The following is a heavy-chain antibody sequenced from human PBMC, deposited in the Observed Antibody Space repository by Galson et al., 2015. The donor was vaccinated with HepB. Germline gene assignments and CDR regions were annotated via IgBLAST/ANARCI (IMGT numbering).Heavy chain of an antibody. V-gene: IGHV3-23*01. D-gene: IGHD1-26*01. CDR3: AKSLRHYPYDMDV. CDR2: ISGGGGNT. CDR1: GFIFNNYA. J-gene: IGHJ6*02. Sequence: SLRLSCAASGFIFNNYAMTWVRQPPGKGLEWVSSISGGGGNTFYSESVKGRFTISRDNSKNTLFLQMNGLRADDTAVYSCAKSLRHYPYDMDVWGPGTTVSVSS.